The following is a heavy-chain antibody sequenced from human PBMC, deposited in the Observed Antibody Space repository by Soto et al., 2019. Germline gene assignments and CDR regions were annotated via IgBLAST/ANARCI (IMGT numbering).Heavy chain of an antibody. V-gene: IGHV1-18*01. J-gene: IGHJ2*01. CDR1: GYTFTSYA. Sequence: QVQLVQSGAEVKKPGASVKVSCKASGYTFTSYAISWVRQAPGKGLEWMGWISGNTGDTRYAQKLQGRVTMTTDTSTSTVYMELRSLRSDDTAVYYCARVDWGNWYWYFDLWGRCTLVTVSS. CDR3: ARVDWGNWYWYFDL. D-gene: IGHD3-9*01. CDR2: ISGNTGDT.